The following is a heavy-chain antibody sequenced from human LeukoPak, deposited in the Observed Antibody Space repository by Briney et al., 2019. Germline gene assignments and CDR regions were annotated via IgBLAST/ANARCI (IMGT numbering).Heavy chain of an antibody. D-gene: IGHD1-26*01. CDR3: VRDSATYELDY. CDR1: GFTFSDHY. Sequence: PGGSLRLSCAASGFTFSDHYMDWVRQAPGKGLEWVGRIRNKASSYTTAYAASVKGRFTISRDDSKNSLYLQMNSLNIEDTAVYYCVRDSATYELDYWGQGTLVIVSS. CDR2: IRNKASSYTT. J-gene: IGHJ4*02. V-gene: IGHV3-72*01.